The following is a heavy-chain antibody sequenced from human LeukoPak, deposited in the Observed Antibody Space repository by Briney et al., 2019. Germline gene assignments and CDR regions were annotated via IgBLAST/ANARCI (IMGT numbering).Heavy chain of an antibody. CDR2: IYYSGST. CDR3: ARDMGTYSSSWYRPDYFDY. J-gene: IGHJ4*02. CDR1: GGSISSYY. Sequence: SETLSLTCTVSGGSISSYYWSWIRQPPGKGLEWIGYIYYSGSTNYNPSLKSRVTISVDTSKNQFSLKLSSVTAADTAVYYRARDMGTYSSSWYRPDYFDYWGQGTLVTVSS. V-gene: IGHV4-59*01. D-gene: IGHD6-13*01.